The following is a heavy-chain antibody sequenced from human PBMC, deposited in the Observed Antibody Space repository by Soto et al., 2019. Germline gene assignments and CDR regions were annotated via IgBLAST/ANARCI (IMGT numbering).Heavy chain of an antibody. D-gene: IGHD6-6*01. V-gene: IGHV4-59*08. Sequence: QVQLQESGPGLVKPSETLSLTCSVSGGSIGRYYWSWIRQSPGKGLEWIGFIYDSENTNYNPSLKGRVTISGDTSKDQPSLTLSSVTAADTAIYYCARHEKGSSFDHWGQGALVTVSS. CDR2: IYDSENT. J-gene: IGHJ4*02. CDR1: GGSIGRYY. CDR3: ARHEKGSSFDH.